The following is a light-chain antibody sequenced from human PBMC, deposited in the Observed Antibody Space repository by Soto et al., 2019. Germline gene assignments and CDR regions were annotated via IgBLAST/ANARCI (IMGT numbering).Light chain of an antibody. V-gene: IGKV1-39*01. CDR3: QQSYSTRYT. J-gene: IGKJ2*01. CDR2: AAS. CDR1: QSINSY. Sequence: DIQMTQSPSSLSASVGDRVTITCRASQSINSYLNWYQQKPGKAPKLRIYAASTLQSGVPSRFSGSGSGTDFTLTISSLQPEDFATYYCQQSYSTRYTFGQGTKLEIK.